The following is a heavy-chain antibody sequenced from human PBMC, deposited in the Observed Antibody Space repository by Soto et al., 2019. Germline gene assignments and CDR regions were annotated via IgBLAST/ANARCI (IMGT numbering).Heavy chain of an antibody. CDR2: ISYDGSNK. Sequence: QVQLVESGGGVVQPGRSLRLSCAASGFTFSSYAMHWVRRAPGKGLEWVAVISYDGSNKYYADSVKGRFTISRDNSKNXLYXQMNSLRAEDTAVYYCARTQYSSSWYAHYYDGMDVWGQGTTVTVSS. CDR1: GFTFSSYA. CDR3: ARTQYSSSWYAHYYDGMDV. J-gene: IGHJ6*02. V-gene: IGHV3-30-3*01. D-gene: IGHD6-13*01.